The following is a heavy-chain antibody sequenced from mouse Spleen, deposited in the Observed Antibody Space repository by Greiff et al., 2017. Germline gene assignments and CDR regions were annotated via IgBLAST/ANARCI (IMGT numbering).Heavy chain of an antibody. CDR1: GFTFSDYY. V-gene: IGHV5-16*01. CDR3: ARDRGHYYGSSSYWYFDV. Sequence: EVKLVESEGGLVQPGSSMKLSCTASGFTFSDYYMAWVRQVPEKGLEWVANINYDGSSTYYLDSLKSRFIISRDNAKNILYLQMSSLKSEDTATYYCARDRGHYYGSSSYWYFDVWGAGTTVTVSS. D-gene: IGHD1-1*01. J-gene: IGHJ1*01. CDR2: INYDGSST.